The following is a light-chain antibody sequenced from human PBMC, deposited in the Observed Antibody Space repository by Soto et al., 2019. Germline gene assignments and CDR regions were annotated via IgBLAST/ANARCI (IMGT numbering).Light chain of an antibody. CDR1: QSVSSY. CDR3: QQYYNWRPR. Sequence: IVMTQSRATLSVSPGERATLSCRASQSVSSYLAWYQQKPGQAPRLLIYCASTRATGVPARFSGSGSGTEFTLTISRLQSEDFAVYYCQQYYNWRPRFGQGTKVDIK. CDR2: CAS. J-gene: IGKJ1*01. V-gene: IGKV3-15*01.